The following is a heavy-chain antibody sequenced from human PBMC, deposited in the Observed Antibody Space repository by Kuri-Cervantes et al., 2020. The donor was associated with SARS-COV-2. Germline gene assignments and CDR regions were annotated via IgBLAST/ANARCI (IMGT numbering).Heavy chain of an antibody. V-gene: IGHV1-69*13. CDR1: GCTFSSYA. D-gene: IGHD3-22*01. J-gene: IGHJ4*02. CDR2: IIPIFGTA. CDR3: ARAYYYDSSGYYPGDY. Sequence: SVKVSCKASGCTFSSYAISWVRQAPGQGLEWMGGIIPIFGTANYAQKFQGRVTITADESTSTAYMELSSLRSEDTAVYYCARAYYYDSSGYYPGDYWGQGTLVTVSS.